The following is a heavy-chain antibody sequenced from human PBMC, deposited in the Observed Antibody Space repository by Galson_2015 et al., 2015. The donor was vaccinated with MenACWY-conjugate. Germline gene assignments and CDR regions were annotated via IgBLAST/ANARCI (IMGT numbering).Heavy chain of an antibody. J-gene: IGHJ4*02. V-gene: IGHV3-30-3*01. CDR3: ARDQQGYNSSLYRSFDY. Sequence: SLRLSCAASGFTIGRYAMHWVRQAPGKGLEWVAVTSYDGSQKYYADSVKGRFTISRDNSKNTLYLQMNSLREEDTAVYYCARDQQGYNSSLYRSFDYWGQGTLVTVSS. CDR2: TSYDGSQK. D-gene: IGHD5-18*01. CDR1: GFTIGRYA.